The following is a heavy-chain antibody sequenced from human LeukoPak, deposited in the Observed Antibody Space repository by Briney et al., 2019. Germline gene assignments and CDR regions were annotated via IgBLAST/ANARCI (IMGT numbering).Heavy chain of an antibody. CDR2: ITSSGST. V-gene: IGHV3-23*01. Sequence: PGGSLRLSCAASGFTFSSYAMSWVRQAPGKGLEWISTITSSGSTYYANSVKGRFTISRDNSKNTLYLQMNSLRAEDTAVYYCARVGYWGQGTLVTVSS. J-gene: IGHJ4*02. CDR3: ARVGY. CDR1: GFTFSSYA.